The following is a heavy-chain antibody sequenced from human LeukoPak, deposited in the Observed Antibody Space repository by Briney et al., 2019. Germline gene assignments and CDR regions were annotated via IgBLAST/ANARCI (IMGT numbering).Heavy chain of an antibody. CDR2: FNPSGDST. J-gene: IGHJ4*02. D-gene: IGHD3-22*01. CDR1: GDTITNYY. V-gene: IGHV1-46*01. Sequence: ASVKVSCKESGDTITNYYLHCVRQAPGQGLVWMGIFNPSGDSTTYAQKFQGRLTMTRDTSTSTVYMELSSLRSEDTAVYYCASAYYYDSSGYLLGLFDYWGQGTLVTVSS. CDR3: ASAYYYDSSGYLLGLFDY.